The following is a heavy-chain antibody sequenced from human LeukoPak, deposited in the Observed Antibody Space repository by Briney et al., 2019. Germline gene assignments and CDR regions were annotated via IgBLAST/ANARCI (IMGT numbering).Heavy chain of an antibody. J-gene: IGHJ4*02. D-gene: IGHD4-17*01. CDR3: ARVDYGDYGTDY. CDR2: IYSGGST. Sequence: GGSLRLSCAASGFTVSSNYMSWVRQAPGKGLEWVSVIYSGGSTYYADSVKGRFTISRDNSKNTLYLQMNSLRAEDTAVYYCARVDYGDYGTDYWAREPWSPSPQ. V-gene: IGHV3-66*02. CDR1: GFTVSSNY.